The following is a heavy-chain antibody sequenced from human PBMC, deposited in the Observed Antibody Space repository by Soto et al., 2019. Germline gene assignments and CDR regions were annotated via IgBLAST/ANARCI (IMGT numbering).Heavy chain of an antibody. CDR1: GGSISSYY. Sequence: QVQLQESGPGLVKPSETLSLTCTVSGGSISSYYWSWIRQPPGKGLEWIGYIYYSGSTNYNPSLKSRVTTPVDTSNDQFSTKLSSVTAADTAVYYCTRGVLRSKTNHIELSCRAALIAVSS. V-gene: IGHV4-59*08. D-gene: IGHD3-3*01. CDR3: TRGVLRSKTNHIEL. J-gene: IGHJ2*01. CDR2: IYYSGST.